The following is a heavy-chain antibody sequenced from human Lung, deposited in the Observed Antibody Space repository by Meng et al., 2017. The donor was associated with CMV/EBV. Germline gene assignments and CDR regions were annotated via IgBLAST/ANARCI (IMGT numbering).Heavy chain of an antibody. CDR3: ARVEVGITSGDY. V-gene: IGHV1-18*01. D-gene: IGHD1-26*01. CDR2: INAYNGDT. J-gene: IGHJ4*02. Sequence: QVQRVQAGAEVRKPGASVNGSCKASGYTFTNYGITWVRQAPGQGLEWMGWINAYNGDTNHAQTLQGRVTMTTDTSTSTAYMELRSLRSDDTAVYYCARVEVGITSGDYWGQGTLVTVSS. CDR1: GYTFTNYG.